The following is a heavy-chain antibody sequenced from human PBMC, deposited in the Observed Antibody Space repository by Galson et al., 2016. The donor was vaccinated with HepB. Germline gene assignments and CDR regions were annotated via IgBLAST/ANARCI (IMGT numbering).Heavy chain of an antibody. CDR3: ARGSRSGNCVGWGAWFEP. Sequence: SETLSLTCTVSGAPISSSSKYWGWIRQSPGKGLEWIGSFYYSGTTSGTTYYSPSLKSRVAISVDTSNNEFSLRLTSVTAADTAVYYCARGSRSGNCVGWGAWFEPLGQGALVTVSS. CDR2: FYYSGTTSGTT. V-gene: IGHV4-39*01. CDR1: GAPISSSSKY. J-gene: IGHJ5*02. D-gene: IGHD1-26*01.